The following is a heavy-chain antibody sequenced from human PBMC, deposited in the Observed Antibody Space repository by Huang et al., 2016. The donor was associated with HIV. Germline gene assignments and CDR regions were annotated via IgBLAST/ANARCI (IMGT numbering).Heavy chain of an antibody. J-gene: IGHJ4*02. CDR3: AKDNDLYYFDY. V-gene: IGHV3-30*18. CDR1: GFTFSGYG. CDR2: ITFDGKKK. D-gene: IGHD1-1*01. Sequence: QVHLVESGGGVVQPGRSLRLSCAASGFTFSGYGMHWVRQAPGKGLEWVAGITFDGKKKYYADSVRGRFTVSRDNSQNTVSLQMNTLRAEDTAVYYCAKDNDLYYFDYWGQGTLVTVSS.